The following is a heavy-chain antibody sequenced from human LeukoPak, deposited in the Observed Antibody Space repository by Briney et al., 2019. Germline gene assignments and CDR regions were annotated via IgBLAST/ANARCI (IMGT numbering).Heavy chain of an antibody. CDR3: ARGSGLADDAFDI. D-gene: IGHD3/OR15-3a*01. Sequence: GASVKVSCKASGYTFTGYYMHWVRQAPGQGLEWMGWINPNSGGTNYAQKFQGRVTMTRDTSISTAYMELSRLRSNDTAVYYCARGSGLADDAFDIWGQGTMVTVSS. J-gene: IGHJ3*02. V-gene: IGHV1-2*02. CDR2: INPNSGGT. CDR1: GYTFTGYY.